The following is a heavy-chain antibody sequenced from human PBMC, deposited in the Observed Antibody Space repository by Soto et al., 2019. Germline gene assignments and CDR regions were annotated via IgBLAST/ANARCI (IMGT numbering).Heavy chain of an antibody. CDR2: FDPEDGET. CDR3: ATWVVVAASDAFDI. V-gene: IGHV1-24*01. D-gene: IGHD2-15*01. CDR1: GYTLTELS. J-gene: IGHJ3*02. Sequence: ASVKVSCKVSGYTLTELSMHWVRQAPGKGLEWMGGFDPEDGETIYAQKFQGRVTMTEDTSTDTAYTELSSLRSEDTAVYYCATWVVVAASDAFDIWGQGTMVTVSS.